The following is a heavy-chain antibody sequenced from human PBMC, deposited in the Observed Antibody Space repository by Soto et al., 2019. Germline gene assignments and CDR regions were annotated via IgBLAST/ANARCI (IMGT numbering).Heavy chain of an antibody. J-gene: IGHJ4*02. V-gene: IGHV3-48*01. CDR2: ISSSSSTI. CDR3: ARGVAPAARSQDY. CDR1: GFTFSSYS. D-gene: IGHD2-2*01. Sequence: GGSLRLSCAASGFTFSSYSMNWVRQAPGKGLEWVSYISSSSSTIYYADSVKGRFTISRDNAKNSLYLQMNSLRAEDTAVYYCARGVAPAARSQDYWGQGTLVTVSS.